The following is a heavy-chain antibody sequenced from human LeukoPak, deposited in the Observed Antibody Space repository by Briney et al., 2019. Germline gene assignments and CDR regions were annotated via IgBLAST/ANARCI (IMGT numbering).Heavy chain of an antibody. J-gene: IGHJ3*02. CDR3: VKDWGVLPDYTADGFDI. CDR1: GFTFSDYV. D-gene: IGHD3-10*01. CDR2: ISDSGGRT. Sequence: GGSLSLSRAASGFTFSDYVMGWVRQAPGKGLEWVSGISDSGGRTYYADSVKGRFTISRDNSKNTLYLQMNSLRLEDTAVYYCVKDWGVLPDYTADGFDIWGPGTMVTVSS. V-gene: IGHV3-23*01.